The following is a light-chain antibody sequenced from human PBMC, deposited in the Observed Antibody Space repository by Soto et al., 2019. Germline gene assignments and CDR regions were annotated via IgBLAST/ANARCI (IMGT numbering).Light chain of an antibody. CDR3: ETWDSNSVV. CDR1: SGHSNYI. J-gene: IGLJ2*01. Sequence: QSVLTQSSSASASLGSSVKLTCTLSSGHSNYIIAWHQQQPGKAPRYLMKIEATGGYSRGIGAPDRFSGSSSGADCYLTISNVQSADEAAYYCETWDSNSVVFGGGTKLTVL. CDR2: IEATGGY. V-gene: IGLV4-60*03.